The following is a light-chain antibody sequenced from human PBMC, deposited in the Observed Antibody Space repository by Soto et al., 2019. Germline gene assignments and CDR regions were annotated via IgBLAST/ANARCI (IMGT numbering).Light chain of an antibody. CDR1: QTIDSW. V-gene: IGKV1-5*03. J-gene: IGKJ1*01. CDR2: KAS. CDR3: QQYHIYSGT. Sequence: DIQMAQFPSTLSASLRDSVTIACRASQTIDSWLAWYQQRPGKPPNLLIYKASTLASGVPSRFSGSGSGTEFTLTINSLQPDDLATYYCQQYHIYSGTFGQGTKVDIK.